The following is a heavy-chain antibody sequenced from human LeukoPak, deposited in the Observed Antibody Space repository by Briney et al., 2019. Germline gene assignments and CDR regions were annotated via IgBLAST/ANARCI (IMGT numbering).Heavy chain of an antibody. J-gene: IGHJ4*02. CDR3: APTSEAYTRNESV. CDR2: INPDTDFT. CDR1: GYRFTDDY. V-gene: IGHV1-2*02. D-gene: IGHD3-16*01. Sequence: GASVKVSCKTSGYRFTDDYIHWVRQAPGQGLEWMGWINPDTDFTNYAPKFRGRVIMTRDTSISTAYMEVRRLTFDDTAIYYCAPTSEAYTRNESVWGQGIVVTVSA.